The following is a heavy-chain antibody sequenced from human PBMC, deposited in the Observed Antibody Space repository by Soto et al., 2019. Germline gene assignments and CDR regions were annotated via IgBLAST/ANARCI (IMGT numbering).Heavy chain of an antibody. V-gene: IGHV3-30-3*01. CDR3: ARSLAPSVYALGY. D-gene: IGHD2-8*01. J-gene: IGHJ1*01. CDR2: ISENGDRQ. CDR1: GLTFSSSS. Sequence: GGSLRLSCTVSGLTFSSSSVHWVRQAPGKGLGWVAVISENGDRQYSTDSVRGRFLVSRDTFNNTIYLQMNSLRPEDTGEYFCARSLAPSVYALGYWGQGDLVTVSS.